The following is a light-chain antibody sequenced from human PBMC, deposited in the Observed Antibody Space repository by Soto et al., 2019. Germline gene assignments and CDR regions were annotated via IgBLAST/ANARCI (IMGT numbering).Light chain of an antibody. V-gene: IGKV3-15*01. J-gene: IGKJ1*01. Sequence: EIVLTQSPGTLSLSPGERATLSCRASQSVNSNLAWYQQRPGQAPRLLIYDASTRATGIPARFSGSGSGTEFALTISSLQSEDFAVYYCQRFNNWPHTFGQGTKVDI. CDR3: QRFNNWPHT. CDR1: QSVNSN. CDR2: DAS.